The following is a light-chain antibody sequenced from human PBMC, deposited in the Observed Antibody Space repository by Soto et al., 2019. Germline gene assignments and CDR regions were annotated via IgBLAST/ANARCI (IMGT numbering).Light chain of an antibody. CDR2: GAS. V-gene: IGKV3-15*01. CDR1: QSVSSN. J-gene: IGKJ2*01. Sequence: EIVMTQSPATLSVSPGERATLSCRASQSVSSNLAWYQQKPGQAPRLLIYGASTRATGIPARFSGSGSGTEFTRTISSLQSEDFAVYYCQQYNKWPLYTFGQGTKLEIK. CDR3: QQYNKWPLYT.